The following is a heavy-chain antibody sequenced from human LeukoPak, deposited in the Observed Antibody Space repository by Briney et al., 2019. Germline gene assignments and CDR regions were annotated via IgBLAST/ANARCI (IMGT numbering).Heavy chain of an antibody. CDR3: ATIESKTGTTFFDY. Sequence: ASVKVSCKVSGYTLTELSMHWVRQAPGKGLEWMGGFDPEDGETIYAQKFQGRVTMTEDTSTDTAYMELSSLRSEDTAVYYCATIESKTGTTFFDYWGQGTLVTVSS. CDR2: FDPEDGET. J-gene: IGHJ4*02. V-gene: IGHV1-24*01. D-gene: IGHD1-7*01. CDR1: GYTLTELS.